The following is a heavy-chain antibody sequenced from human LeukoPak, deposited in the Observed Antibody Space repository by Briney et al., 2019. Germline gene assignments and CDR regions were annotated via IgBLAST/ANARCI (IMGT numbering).Heavy chain of an antibody. J-gene: IGHJ4*02. CDR2: ISGSGGST. CDR3: AKDLSRGYPSSDY. D-gene: IGHD6-25*01. CDR1: GFTFSSYA. Sequence: GESLRLSCAASGFTFSSYAMSWVRQAPEKGLEWVSGISGSGGSTYYADSVKGRFTISRDNSKNTLYLQMNSLRAEDTAVYYCAKDLSRGYPSSDYWGQGTLVTVSS. V-gene: IGHV3-23*01.